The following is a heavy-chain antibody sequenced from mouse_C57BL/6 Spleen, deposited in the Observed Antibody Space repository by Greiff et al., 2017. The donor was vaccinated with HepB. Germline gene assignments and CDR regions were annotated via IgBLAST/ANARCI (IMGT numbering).Heavy chain of an antibody. Sequence: VQLQESGGGLVKPGGSLKLSCAASGFTFSSYTMSWVRQTPEKRLEWVATISGGGGNTYYPDSVKGRFTISRDNAKNTLYLQMSSLRSEDTALYYCAQTAQFAYWGQGTLVTVSA. CDR1: GFTFSSYT. J-gene: IGHJ3*01. D-gene: IGHD3-2*02. CDR2: ISGGGGNT. CDR3: AQTAQFAY. V-gene: IGHV5-9*01.